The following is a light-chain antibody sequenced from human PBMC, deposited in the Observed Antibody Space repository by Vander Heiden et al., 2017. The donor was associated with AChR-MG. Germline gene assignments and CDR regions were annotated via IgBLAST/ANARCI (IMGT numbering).Light chain of an antibody. CDR3: AAWDDSLTGVV. V-gene: IGLV1-47*02. CDR2: SNT. CDR1: SANIGNNY. J-gene: IGLJ2*01. Sequence: QSVLTQPPSASGTPGQIITISCSGSSANIGNNYVYWYQQHPGTAPQLLIDSNTQRPSGVPDRFSGSKSGTSASLAISGLQSEDEADYYCAAWDDSLTGVVLGGGTKLSVL.